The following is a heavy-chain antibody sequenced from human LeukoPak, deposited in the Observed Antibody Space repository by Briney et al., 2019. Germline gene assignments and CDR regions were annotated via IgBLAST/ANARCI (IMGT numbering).Heavy chain of an antibody. Sequence: ASVKVSCKASGYTFTSYDINWVRPATGQGLEWMGWMNPDSGNTGYAQKFQGRVTITTDESTSTAYMELSSLRSEDTAVYYCARGFLGAAAVGVPFDYWGQGTLVTVSS. V-gene: IGHV1-8*03. CDR2: MNPDSGNT. CDR3: ARGFLGAAAVGVPFDY. CDR1: GYTFTSYD. D-gene: IGHD6-13*01. J-gene: IGHJ4*02.